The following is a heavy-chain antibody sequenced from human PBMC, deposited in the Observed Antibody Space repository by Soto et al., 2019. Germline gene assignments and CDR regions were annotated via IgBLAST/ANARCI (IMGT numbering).Heavy chain of an antibody. J-gene: IGHJ5*02. V-gene: IGHV4-34*01. Sequence: SETLSLTCAVCGGSFSGYYCSWIRQPPWKGLEWIGEINHSGSTNYNPPLKSRVTISVDTSKNQFSLKLSSVTAADTAVYYCARGLAAVAGTWWFDPWGQGTLVTVSS. CDR3: ARGLAAVAGTWWFDP. D-gene: IGHD6-19*01. CDR2: INHSGST. CDR1: GGSFSGYY.